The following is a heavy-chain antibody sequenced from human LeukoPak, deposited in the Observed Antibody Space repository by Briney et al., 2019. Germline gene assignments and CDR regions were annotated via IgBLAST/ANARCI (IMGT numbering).Heavy chain of an antibody. CDR1: GFTFSRYA. D-gene: IGHD3-16*01. CDR3: VTAGLGVPT. J-gene: IGHJ3*01. CDR2: ISSNGGST. Sequence: GGSLRLSCSVSGFTFSRYAMHWVRQAPGKGLEYVSAISSNGGSTYYADSVMGRFTISRDNSKNTLYLQMSSLRTADTAVYYCVTAGLGVPTWGQGTMVTVSS. V-gene: IGHV3-64D*06.